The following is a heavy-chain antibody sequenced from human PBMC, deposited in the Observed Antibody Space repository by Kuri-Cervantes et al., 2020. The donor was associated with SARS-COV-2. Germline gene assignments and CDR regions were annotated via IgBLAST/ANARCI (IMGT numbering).Heavy chain of an antibody. J-gene: IGHJ4*02. CDR3: ARVCSGGSCYRY. CDR1: AFIFSSYS. Sequence: GGSLRLSCAASAFIFSSYSMNWVRQAPGKGLEWVSSISSSSTYIYYADSVKGRFTISRDNAKNTLYLQMNSLRAEDTAVYYCARVCSGGSCYRYWGQGTLVTVSS. D-gene: IGHD2-15*01. V-gene: IGHV3-21*01. CDR2: ISSSSTYI.